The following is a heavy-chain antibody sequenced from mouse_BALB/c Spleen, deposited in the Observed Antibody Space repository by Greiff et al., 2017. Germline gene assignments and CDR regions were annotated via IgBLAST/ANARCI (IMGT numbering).Heavy chain of an antibody. D-gene: IGHD1-1*01. CDR1: GFDFSRYW. Sequence: EVQLVESGGGLVQPGGSLKLSCAASGFDFSRYWMSWVRQAPGKGLEWIGEINPDSSTINYTPSLKDKFIISRDNAKNTLYLQMSKVRSEDTALYYCARTNLYYYGSSYLDYWGQGTTLTVSS. CDR2: INPDSSTI. J-gene: IGHJ2*01. CDR3: ARTNLYYYGSSYLDY. V-gene: IGHV4-1*02.